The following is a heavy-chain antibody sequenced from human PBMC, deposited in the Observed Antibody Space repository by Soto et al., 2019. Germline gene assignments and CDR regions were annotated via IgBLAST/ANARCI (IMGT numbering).Heavy chain of an antibody. CDR1: GGSISSGGYF. CDR3: AREGAAPYYYYGMDV. CDR2: IYYSGST. V-gene: IGHV4-31*03. Sequence: SETLSLTCTVSGGSISSGGYFWILIRQHPGKGLEWIGFIYYSGSTYYNPSLKSRVTISVDTSKNQFSLKLSSVTAADTAVYYCAREGAAPYYYYGMDVWGQGTTVTVSS. D-gene: IGHD6-6*01. J-gene: IGHJ6*02.